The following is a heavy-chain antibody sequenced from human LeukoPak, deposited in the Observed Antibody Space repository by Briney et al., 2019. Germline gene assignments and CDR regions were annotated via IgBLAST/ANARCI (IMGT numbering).Heavy chain of an antibody. CDR2: ISYDGSNK. CDR1: GFTFSSYA. V-gene: IGHV3-30-3*01. CDR3: ARAHRSSGWSSAFDI. J-gene: IGHJ3*02. Sequence: SGGSLRLSCAASGFTFSSYAMHWVRQAPGKGLEWVAVISYDGSNKYYADSVKGRFTISRDNSKNTLYLQMNSLRAEDTAVYYCARAHRSSGWSSAFDIWGQGTMVTVSS. D-gene: IGHD6-19*01.